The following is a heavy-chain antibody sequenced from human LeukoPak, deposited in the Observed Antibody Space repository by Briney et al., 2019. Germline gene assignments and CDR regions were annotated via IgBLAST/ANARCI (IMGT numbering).Heavy chain of an antibody. CDR2: VSAYNGNT. CDR1: GYTFTSYG. J-gene: IGHJ4*02. V-gene: IGHV1-18*01. CDR3: ARGRDFDWLSPPDY. Sequence: ASVKVSCKASGYTFTSYGISWVRQAPGQGLEWMGWVSAYNGNTNYAQKLQGRVTMTTDTSTSTAYMELRSLRSDDTAVYYCARGRDFDWLSPPDYWGQGTLVTVSS. D-gene: IGHD3-9*01.